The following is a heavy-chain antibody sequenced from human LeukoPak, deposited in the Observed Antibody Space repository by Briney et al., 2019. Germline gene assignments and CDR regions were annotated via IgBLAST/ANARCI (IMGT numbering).Heavy chain of an antibody. V-gene: IGHV4-39*07. J-gene: IGHJ4*02. Sequence: PSETLSLTCTVSGGSISSSSYYWGWIRQPPGKGLEWIGSIYYSGSTYYNPSLKSRVTISVDTSKNQFSLKLSSVTAADTAVYYCAIEVGATGTIDYWGQGTLVTVSS. D-gene: IGHD1-26*01. CDR1: GGSISSSSYY. CDR2: IYYSGST. CDR3: AIEVGATGTIDY.